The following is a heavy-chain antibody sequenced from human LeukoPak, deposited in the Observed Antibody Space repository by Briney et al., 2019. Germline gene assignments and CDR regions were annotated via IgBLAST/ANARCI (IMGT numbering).Heavy chain of an antibody. J-gene: IGHJ4*02. V-gene: IGHV3-30*02. CDR2: IRYDGSNK. CDR1: GFTFSSYG. CDR3: ARVRNGSGGKGFSY. D-gene: IGHD3-10*01. Sequence: GGSLRPSCAASGFTFSSYGMHWVRQAPGKGLEWVAFIRYDGSNKYYADSVKGRFTISRDNAKNSLYLQMNSLRAEDTAVYYCARVRNGSGGKGFSYWGQGTLVTVSS.